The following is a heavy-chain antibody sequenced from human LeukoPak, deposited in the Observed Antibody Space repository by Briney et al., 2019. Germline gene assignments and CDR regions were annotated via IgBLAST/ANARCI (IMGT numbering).Heavy chain of an antibody. V-gene: IGHV3-23*01. D-gene: IGHD2-2*01. Sequence: GGSLRLSCAASGFTFSSYEMNWVRQAPGKGLEWVSAISGSGGSTYYADSVKGRFTISRDNSKNTLYLQMNSLRAEDTAVYYCAKGGWGCSSTCCYADAFDIWGQGTMVTVSS. CDR1: GFTFSSYE. J-gene: IGHJ3*02. CDR2: ISGSGGST. CDR3: AKGGWGCSSTCCYADAFDI.